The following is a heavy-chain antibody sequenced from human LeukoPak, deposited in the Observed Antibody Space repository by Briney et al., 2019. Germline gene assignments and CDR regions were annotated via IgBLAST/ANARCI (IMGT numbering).Heavy chain of an antibody. D-gene: IGHD4-17*01. CDR1: GSSISSSNR. CDR3: ASPNDYGDMAAFDI. J-gene: IGHJ3*02. V-gene: IGHV4-4*02. CDR2: IYHNGRT. Sequence: SETLALTCAVSGSSISSSNRWEWVPQPPGKGLEWIGEIYHNGRTNYNPSLKSRVSISVDKSKNQFSLKLSSVTAADTAVYYCASPNDYGDMAAFDIWGQGTMVTVSS.